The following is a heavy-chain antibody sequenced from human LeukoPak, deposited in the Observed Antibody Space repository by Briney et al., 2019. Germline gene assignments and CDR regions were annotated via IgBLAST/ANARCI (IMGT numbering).Heavy chain of an antibody. CDR3: ARGSIAVAGKRYFDY. J-gene: IGHJ4*02. D-gene: IGHD6-19*01. V-gene: IGHV1-69*13. CDR2: IIPIFGSA. Sequence: VASVKVSCKASGGTFSSYAITWVRQAPGQGLEWMGGIIPIFGSANYAQKLQGRVTITADESTNTAYMDLNSLRSEDTAVYYCARGSIAVAGKRYFDYWGQGTLVTVSS. CDR1: GGTFSSYA.